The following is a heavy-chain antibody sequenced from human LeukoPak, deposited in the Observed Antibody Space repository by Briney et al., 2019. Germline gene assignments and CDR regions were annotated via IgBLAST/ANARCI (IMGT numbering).Heavy chain of an antibody. J-gene: IGHJ5*02. Sequence: PSETLSLTCTVSGGSISSGSYYWSWIRQPAGKGLEWIGRIYTSGSTNYNPSLKSRVTISVDTSKNQFSLKLSSVTAADTAVYYCARDPGVTWFGPWGQGTLVTVSS. D-gene: IGHD3-16*02. V-gene: IGHV4-61*02. CDR3: ARDPGVTWFGP. CDR1: GGSISSGSYY. CDR2: IYTSGST.